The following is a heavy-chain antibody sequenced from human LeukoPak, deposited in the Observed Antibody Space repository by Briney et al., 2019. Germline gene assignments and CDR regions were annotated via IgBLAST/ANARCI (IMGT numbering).Heavy chain of an antibody. CDR3: ARSRIAAASPAGY. CDR1: GGSFSGYY. Sequence: PSETLSLTCAVYGGSFSGYYWSWIRQPPGKGLEWIGEINHSGGTNYNPSLKSRVTISVDTSKNQFSLKLSSVTAADTAVYYCARSRIAAASPAGYWGQGTLVTVSS. J-gene: IGHJ4*02. D-gene: IGHD6-13*01. CDR2: INHSGGT. V-gene: IGHV4-34*01.